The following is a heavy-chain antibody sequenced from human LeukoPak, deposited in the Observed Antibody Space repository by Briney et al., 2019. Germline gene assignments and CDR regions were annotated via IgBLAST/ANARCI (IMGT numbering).Heavy chain of an antibody. CDR3: ARDPSLAVAGFFDY. Sequence: QPGRSLRLSCAASGFTFSSYGMHWVRQAPGKGLEWVAVIWYDGSNKYYADSVKGRFTISRDNSKNTLYLQMNSLRAEDTAVYYCARDPSLAVAGFFDYWGQGTLVTVSS. J-gene: IGHJ4*02. D-gene: IGHD6-19*01. CDR1: GFTFSSYG. V-gene: IGHV3-33*01. CDR2: IWYDGSNK.